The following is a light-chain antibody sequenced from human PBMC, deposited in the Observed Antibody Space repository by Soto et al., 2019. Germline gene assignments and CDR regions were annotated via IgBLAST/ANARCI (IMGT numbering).Light chain of an antibody. V-gene: IGKV4-1*01. J-gene: IGKJ1*01. Sequence: DIVMTQSPDSLAVSLGERATINCKSSQNLLYSSNNKNYLAWYQQRPGQPPKLLVYWASARESGVPDRFSGSGSRTDFTLTISSLQAEDVAVYYCQQYYSTPWTFGQGTKVEIK. CDR2: WAS. CDR1: QNLLYSSNNKNY. CDR3: QQYYSTPWT.